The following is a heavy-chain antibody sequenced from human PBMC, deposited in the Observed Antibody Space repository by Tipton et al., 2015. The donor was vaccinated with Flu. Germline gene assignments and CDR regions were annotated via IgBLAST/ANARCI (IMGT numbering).Heavy chain of an antibody. CDR1: GFTFDDYA. CDR2: ISWNSGSI. CDR3: AKDLGLGEQWLVRGSAFDI. J-gene: IGHJ3*02. D-gene: IGHD6-19*01. V-gene: IGHV3-9*01. Sequence: SLRLSCAASGFTFDDYAMHWVRQAPGKGLEWVSGISWNSGSIGYADSVKGRFTISRDNAKNSLYLQMNSLRAEDTAVYYCAKDLGLGEQWLVRGSAFDIWGQGTMVTVSS.